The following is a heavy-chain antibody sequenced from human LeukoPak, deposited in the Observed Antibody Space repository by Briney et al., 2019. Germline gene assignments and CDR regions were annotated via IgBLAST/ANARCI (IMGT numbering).Heavy chain of an antibody. CDR3: ASQTTAIKYYFDY. V-gene: IGHV5-51*01. CDR2: IYPGDSDT. Sequence: GESLKISCKGSGYSFTSYWIGWVRQMPGKGLEWMGIIYPGDSDTRYSPSFQGQVTISADKSISTAYLQWSSLKASDTAMYYCASQTTAIKYYFDYWGQGTLVTVSS. CDR1: GYSFTSYW. J-gene: IGHJ4*02. D-gene: IGHD2-21*02.